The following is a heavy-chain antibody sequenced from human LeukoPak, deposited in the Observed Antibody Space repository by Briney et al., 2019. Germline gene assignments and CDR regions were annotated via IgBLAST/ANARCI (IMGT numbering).Heavy chain of an antibody. CDR1: GGSISSYY. J-gene: IGHJ2*01. V-gene: IGHV4-59*01. D-gene: IGHD6-6*01. CDR2: IYYSGST. Sequence: SETLSLTCTVSGGSISSYYWSWIRQPPGKGLEWIGYIYYSGSTNYNPSLKSRVTISVDTSKNQFSLKLSSVTAADTAVYYCARNPSIADWYFDLWGRGTLVTVSS. CDR3: ARNPSIADWYFDL.